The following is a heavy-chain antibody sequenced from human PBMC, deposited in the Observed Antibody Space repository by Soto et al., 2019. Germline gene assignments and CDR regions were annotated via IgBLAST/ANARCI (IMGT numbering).Heavy chain of an antibody. V-gene: IGHV3-23*01. CDR1: GFTFSSYA. CDR3: AKAAGQYALLTGEWYYFDY. D-gene: IGHD7-27*01. CDR2: LSGSGGST. Sequence: GGSLRLSCAASGFTFSSYAMSWVRQAPGKGLEWVSALSGSGGSTYYADSVKGRFTISRDNSKNTLYLQMNSLRAEDTAVYFCAKAAGQYALLTGEWYYFDYLGQGTLVTVSS. J-gene: IGHJ4*02.